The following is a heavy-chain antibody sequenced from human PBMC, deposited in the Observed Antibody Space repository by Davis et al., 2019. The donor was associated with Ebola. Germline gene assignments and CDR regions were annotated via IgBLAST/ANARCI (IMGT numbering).Heavy chain of an antibody. D-gene: IGHD2-2*01. CDR1: GYNFASYW. CDR2: IYTGDSDT. V-gene: IGHV5-51*01. CDR3: ARQGTTSWDS. J-gene: IGHJ4*02. Sequence: GESLKISCKGSGYNFASYWIGWVRQLPGKGLEWMGIIYTGDSDTRYSPSFRGQVTISADKSIKTAFLQWNSLKASDTATYYCARQGTTSWDSWGQGTLVTVSS.